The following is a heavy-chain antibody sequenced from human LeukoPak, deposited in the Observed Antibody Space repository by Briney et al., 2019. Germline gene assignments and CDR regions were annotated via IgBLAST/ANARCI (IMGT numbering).Heavy chain of an antibody. V-gene: IGHV3-48*02. CDR1: GFTFSTYN. J-gene: IGHJ4*02. CDR2: ISSSSSTI. Sequence: GGSLRLSCAASGFTFSTYNMNWVRQAPGKGLEWVSYISSSSSTIYYADSVKGRFTISRDNAKNSLYLRMISLRDEDTAVYYCARSSSSTLYWGQGTLVTVSS. CDR3: ARSSSSTLY.